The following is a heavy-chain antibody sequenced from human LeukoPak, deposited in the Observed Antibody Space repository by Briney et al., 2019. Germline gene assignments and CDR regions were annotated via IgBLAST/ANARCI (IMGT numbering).Heavy chain of an antibody. V-gene: IGHV5-51*01. Sequence: GESLKISCEGSGYSFSNYWIGWVRQMPGKGLEWMGIIYPGDYETRYSPSFQGLVTISVDKSISTAYLQRSSLKALDTAMYYCAIPPGYCGNDCSFDHWGQGTLVTVSS. CDR2: IYPGDYET. CDR1: GYSFSNYW. D-gene: IGHD2-21*02. CDR3: AIPPGYCGNDCSFDH. J-gene: IGHJ4*02.